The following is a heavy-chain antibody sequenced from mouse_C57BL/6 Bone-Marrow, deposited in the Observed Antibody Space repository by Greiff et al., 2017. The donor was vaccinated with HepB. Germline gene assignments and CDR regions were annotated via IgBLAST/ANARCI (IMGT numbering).Heavy chain of an antibody. CDR3: ARYITTVVGGRYFDV. V-gene: IGHV1-18*01. J-gene: IGHJ1*03. Sequence: EVQLQQSGPELVKPGASVKIPCKASGYTFTDYNMDWVKQSHGKSLEWIGEINTNNGGTIYNQKFKGKATLTVDKSSSPAYMELRSLTSEDTAVYYCARYITTVVGGRYFDVWGTGTTVTVSS. CDR2: INTNNGGT. CDR1: GYTFTDYN. D-gene: IGHD1-1*01.